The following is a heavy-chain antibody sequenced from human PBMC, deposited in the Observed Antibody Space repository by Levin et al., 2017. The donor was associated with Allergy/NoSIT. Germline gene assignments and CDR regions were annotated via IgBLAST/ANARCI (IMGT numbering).Heavy chain of an antibody. D-gene: IGHD3-22*01. CDR3: ARGPPVDYYDRSGFYYPFDH. Sequence: MASETLSLTCAVYGGSFSNYYWSWIRQAPGKGLEWIGEINHSGSTNYNPSLKSRVTIAVDTSKNHFSLKLNSVTAADTAVYYCARGPPVDYYDRSGFYYPFDHWGQGTLVTVSS. V-gene: IGHV4-34*01. CDR2: INHSGST. CDR1: GGSFSNYY. J-gene: IGHJ4*02.